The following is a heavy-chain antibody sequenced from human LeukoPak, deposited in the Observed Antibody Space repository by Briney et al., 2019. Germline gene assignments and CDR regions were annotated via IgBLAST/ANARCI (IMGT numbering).Heavy chain of an antibody. Sequence: PGGSLRLSCAVSGFTFSGFSMSWVRQAPGKGLEWVSGISGSGGTKYYADSVKGRFTISRDNSKNTLYLQMNSLRAEDTALYYCAKENPHNDYWGQGTLVTVSS. CDR1: GFTFSGFS. V-gene: IGHV3-23*01. CDR2: ISGSGGTK. CDR3: AKENPHNDY. J-gene: IGHJ4*02.